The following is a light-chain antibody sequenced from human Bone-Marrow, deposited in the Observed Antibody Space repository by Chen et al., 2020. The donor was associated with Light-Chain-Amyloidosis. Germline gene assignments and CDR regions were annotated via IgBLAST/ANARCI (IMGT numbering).Light chain of an antibody. J-gene: IGLJ1*01. Sequence: QSALTQPASVSGSPGQSITISCTGTSSDVGGDNHVSWYQPHPDKAPKLMIYEVTNRPSWVPARFSGSKSDNTASLTISRLQTEDEADYFCSSYTITKTLVFGSGTRVTVL. CDR1: SSDVGGDNH. CDR3: SSYTITKTLV. V-gene: IGLV2-14*01. CDR2: EVT.